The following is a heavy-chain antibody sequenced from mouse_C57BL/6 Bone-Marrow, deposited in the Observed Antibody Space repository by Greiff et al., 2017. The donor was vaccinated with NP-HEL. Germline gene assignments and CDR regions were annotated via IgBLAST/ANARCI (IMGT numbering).Heavy chain of an antibody. CDR3: ARGTVVPYYAMDY. D-gene: IGHD1-1*01. J-gene: IGHJ4*01. CDR1: GYTFTTYS. CDR2: FHPYNDDT. Sequence: VQREESGAELVKPGASVKMSCKASGYTFTTYSIEWMKQNHGQSLEWIGNFHPYNDDTKYNEKFKGKATLTVEKSSSTVYLELSRLTSDDSAVYYGARGTVVPYYAMDYWGQGTSVTVSS. V-gene: IGHV1-47*01.